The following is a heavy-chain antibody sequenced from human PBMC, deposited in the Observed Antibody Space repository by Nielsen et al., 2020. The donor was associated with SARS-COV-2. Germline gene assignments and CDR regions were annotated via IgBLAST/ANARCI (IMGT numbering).Heavy chain of an antibody. Sequence: SETLSLTCNVSGESVISGHFYWSWIRQSPGKGLEWIGYIYHTGITNYNPSLKSRVTISVDTSRNQFYLNVRSVTAADTAIYYCARGGAVIIAPRFDYWGQGSLVTVSS. V-gene: IGHV4-61*01. CDR1: GESVISGHFY. D-gene: IGHD3-3*01. CDR2: IYHTGIT. CDR3: ARGGAVIIAPRFDY. J-gene: IGHJ4*02.